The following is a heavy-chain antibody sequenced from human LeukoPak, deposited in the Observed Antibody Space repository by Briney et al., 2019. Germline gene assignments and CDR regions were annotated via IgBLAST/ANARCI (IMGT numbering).Heavy chain of an antibody. CDR1: GFTVSSNY. J-gene: IGHJ6*02. CDR3: ARGSHYLMDV. Sequence: PGGSLRLSCAASGFTVSSNYMNWVRQAPGKGLEWVSVIYTGGTTYYADSVRGRFFISRDTSKNTLSLQMNSLRAEDTAVYYCARGSHYLMDVWGQGTTVTVSS. D-gene: IGHD3-10*01. V-gene: IGHV3-66*01. CDR2: IYTGGTT.